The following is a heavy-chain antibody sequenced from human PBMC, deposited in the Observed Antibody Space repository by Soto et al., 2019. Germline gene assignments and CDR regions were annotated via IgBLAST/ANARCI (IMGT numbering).Heavy chain of an antibody. CDR1: GFTFSSYA. CDR2: ISGSGGST. Sequence: PGGSLRLSCAASGFTFSSYAMSWVRQAPGKGLEWVSAISGSGGSTYYADSVKGRFTISRDNSKNTLYLQMNSLRAEDTAVYYCAKVKPDRFLEWLPTSEDYYGMDVWGQGTTVTVSS. D-gene: IGHD3-3*01. CDR3: AKVKPDRFLEWLPTSEDYYGMDV. J-gene: IGHJ6*02. V-gene: IGHV3-23*01.